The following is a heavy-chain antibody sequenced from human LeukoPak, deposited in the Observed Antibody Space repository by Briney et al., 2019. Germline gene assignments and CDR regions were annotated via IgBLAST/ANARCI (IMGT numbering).Heavy chain of an antibody. Sequence: ASVKLSCKASGYTFTRYYMHWVRQAPGQGLEWMGLINPTGGSTGLAQKFQGRVTMTRDMSTSTDYMELSSLRPEDTAIYSCARDFYDSSGYYYLFRAFDIWGQGTMVTVSS. CDR2: INPTGGST. D-gene: IGHD3-22*01. J-gene: IGHJ3*02. V-gene: IGHV1-46*01. CDR3: ARDFYDSSGYYYLFRAFDI. CDR1: GYTFTRYY.